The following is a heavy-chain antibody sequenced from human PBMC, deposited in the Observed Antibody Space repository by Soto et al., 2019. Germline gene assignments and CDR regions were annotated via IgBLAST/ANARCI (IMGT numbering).Heavy chain of an antibody. CDR2: INAGNGNT. J-gene: IGHJ3*02. CDR1: GYTFTSYA. Sequence: QVQLVQSGAEEKKPGASVKVSCKASGYTFTSYATHWVRQAPGQRLEWMGWINAGNGNTEYSQKFQGRVTITRDTSARKAYMELTGLRSEDTAVYYCARPGADSSGYYIAFDIWGQGTMVTVSS. V-gene: IGHV1-3*05. CDR3: ARPGADSSGYYIAFDI. D-gene: IGHD3-22*01.